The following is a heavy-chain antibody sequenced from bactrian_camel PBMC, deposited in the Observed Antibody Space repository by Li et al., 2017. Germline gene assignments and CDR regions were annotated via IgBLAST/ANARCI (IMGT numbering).Heavy chain of an antibody. Sequence: VQLVESGGGLVQPGGSLRLSCAASGLPFSSYYMSWVRLAPGKGLEWVSTIHSGGGTTYYADSIKGRFTISRDNAKNTSYLQMNSLKPEDTAVYYCVTTVVARVWYYWGQGTQVTVS. J-gene: IGHJ4*01. D-gene: IGHD6*01. V-gene: IGHV3S40*01. CDR1: GLPFSSYY. CDR3: VTTVVARVWYY. CDR2: IHSGGGTT.